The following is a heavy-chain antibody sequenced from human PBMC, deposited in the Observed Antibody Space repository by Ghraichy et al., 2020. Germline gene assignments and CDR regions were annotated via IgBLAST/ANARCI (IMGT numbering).Heavy chain of an antibody. Sequence: ASVKVSCKASGYTFTSYGISWVRQAPGQGLEWMGWISAYNGNTNYAQKLQGRVTMTTDTSTSTAYMELRSLRSDDTAVYYCARVGYCSSTSCYAPGPEYYYYGMDVWGQGTTVTVSS. CDR3: ARVGYCSSTSCYAPGPEYYYYGMDV. D-gene: IGHD2-2*01. V-gene: IGHV1-18*01. CDR2: ISAYNGNT. CDR1: GYTFTSYG. J-gene: IGHJ6*02.